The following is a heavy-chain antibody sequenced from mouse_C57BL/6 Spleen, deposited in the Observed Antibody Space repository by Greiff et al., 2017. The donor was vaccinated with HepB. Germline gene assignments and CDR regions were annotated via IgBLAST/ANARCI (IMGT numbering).Heavy chain of an antibody. CDR2: ISSGGDYI. D-gene: IGHD1-1*01. CDR3: TREGDGSSYSV. Sequence: EVKVVESGEGLVKPGGSLKLSCAASGFTFSSYAMSWVRQTPEKRLEWVAYISSGGDYIYYADTVKGRFTISRDNARNNLYLQMSSLKSEDTAMYACTREGDGSSYSVWGTGTTVTVSS. CDR1: GFTFSSYA. V-gene: IGHV5-9-1*02. J-gene: IGHJ1*03.